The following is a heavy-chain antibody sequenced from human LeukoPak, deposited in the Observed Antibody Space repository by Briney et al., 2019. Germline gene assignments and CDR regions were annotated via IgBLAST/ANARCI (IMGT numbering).Heavy chain of an antibody. CDR3: AKDLDIVATITGN. CDR2: ISASGGST. Sequence: GGSLRLSCAASGFTFSSYAMNWVRQAPGKGLEWVSSISASGGSTYYADSVKGRFTISRDNSKNTLYLQMNSLRAEDTAVYYCAKDLDIVATITGNWGQGTLVTVSS. J-gene: IGHJ4*02. D-gene: IGHD5-12*01. V-gene: IGHV3-23*01. CDR1: GFTFSSYA.